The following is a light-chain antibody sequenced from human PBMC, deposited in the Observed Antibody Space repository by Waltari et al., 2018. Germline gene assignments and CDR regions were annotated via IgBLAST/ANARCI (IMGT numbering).Light chain of an antibody. CDR1: SRDGGYYDD. Sequence: QSALTQPASLSGSPGQSSTIPCTGTSRDGGYYDDVCWYQQEPGKAPKLIIYDVSYRPSGVSNRFSGSKSGNTASLTISGLQPEDEADYYCTSYTRSSTWLFGGGTKLTVL. CDR2: DVS. V-gene: IGLV2-14*01. J-gene: IGLJ2*01. CDR3: TSYTRSSTWL.